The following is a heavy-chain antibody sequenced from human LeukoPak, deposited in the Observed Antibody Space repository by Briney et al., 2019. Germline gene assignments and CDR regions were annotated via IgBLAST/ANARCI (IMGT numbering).Heavy chain of an antibody. V-gene: IGHV3-7*01. Sequence: GGSLRLSCATSGFSFNSDWMDWVRQAPGKGLEWVANINQDGSEKNCLDSVKGRFTISRDNAQNSLYLQMNGLRVEDTAVYYCTRRLDEWGQGTLVTVSS. CDR1: GFSFNSDW. D-gene: IGHD3-16*01. J-gene: IGHJ4*02. CDR2: INQDGSEK. CDR3: TRRLDE.